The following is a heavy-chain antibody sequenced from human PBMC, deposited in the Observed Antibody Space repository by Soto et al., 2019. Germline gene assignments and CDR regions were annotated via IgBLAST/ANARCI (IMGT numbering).Heavy chain of an antibody. CDR2: INPSGGRT. CDR1: GYTFTNHY. J-gene: IGHJ4*02. Sequence: ASVKVSCKASGYTFTNHYIHWVRQAPGQGLDWVGVINPSGGRTNYAQKFQGRVTMTGDTSTRTVYMELSSLRSEDTAVYYCVRGATLRFLDWRDSSFDYWGQGTVVTVSS. V-gene: IGHV1-46*01. CDR3: VRGATLRFLDWRDSSFDY. D-gene: IGHD3-3*01.